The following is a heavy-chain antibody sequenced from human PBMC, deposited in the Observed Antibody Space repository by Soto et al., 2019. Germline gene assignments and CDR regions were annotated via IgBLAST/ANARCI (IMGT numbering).Heavy chain of an antibody. CDR3: ARRWGEGRVDY. V-gene: IGHV4-30-2*01. CDR1: GGSISSGGYS. J-gene: IGHJ4*02. Sequence: QLQLQESGSGLVKPSQTLSLTCAVSGGSISSGGYSWSWIRQPPGKGLEWIGYIYHSGSTYYNPSLKSRVTMAVDKSRNQFSLKLSSVTAADTAVYYCARRWGEGRVDYWGQGTLVTVSS. D-gene: IGHD3-10*01. CDR2: IYHSGST.